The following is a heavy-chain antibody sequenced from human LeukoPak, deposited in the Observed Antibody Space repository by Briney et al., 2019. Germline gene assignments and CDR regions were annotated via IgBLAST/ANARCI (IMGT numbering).Heavy chain of an antibody. Sequence: ASVKVSCKASGYTFTGYYMHWVRQAPGQGLEWMGRINPNGGGTNYAQKFQGRVTMTRDTSISTAYMELSRLRSDDTAVYYCARVTAAAGTQYFDYWGQGTLVTVSS. V-gene: IGHV1-2*06. CDR2: INPNGGGT. CDR3: ARVTAAAGTQYFDY. CDR1: GYTFTGYY. D-gene: IGHD6-13*01. J-gene: IGHJ4*02.